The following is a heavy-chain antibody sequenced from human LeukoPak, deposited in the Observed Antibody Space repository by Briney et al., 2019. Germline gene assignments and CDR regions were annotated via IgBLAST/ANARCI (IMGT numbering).Heavy chain of an antibody. CDR2: IYTSGST. D-gene: IGHD3-10*01. V-gene: IGHV4-39*07. J-gene: IGHJ6*03. CDR1: GGSISSSSYY. Sequence: SETLSLTCTVSGGSISSSSYYWGWIRQPPGKGLEWIGRIYTSGSTNYNPSLKSRVTMSVDTSKNQFSLKLSSVTAADTAVYYCARELLWFGETQDYYYYMDVWGKGTTVTISS. CDR3: ARELLWFGETQDYYYYMDV.